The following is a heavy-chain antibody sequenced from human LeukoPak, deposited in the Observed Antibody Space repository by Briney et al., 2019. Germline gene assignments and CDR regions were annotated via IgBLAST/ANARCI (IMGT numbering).Heavy chain of an antibody. V-gene: IGHV4-30-2*01. D-gene: IGHD1-20*01. CDR2: IYDSGST. Sequence: SQTLSLTCAVSGDSISSGGYSWSWIRQPPGKGLEWIGYIYDSGSTYYNPSLKSRVTISVDRSKNQFSLKLSSVTAADTAVYYCARAPPPYNWNDGLDPWGQGTQVTVSS. J-gene: IGHJ5*02. CDR3: ARAPPPYNWNDGLDP. CDR1: GDSISSGGYS.